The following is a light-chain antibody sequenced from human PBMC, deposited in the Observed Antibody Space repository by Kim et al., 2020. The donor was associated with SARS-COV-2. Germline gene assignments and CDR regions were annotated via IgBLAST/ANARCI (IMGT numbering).Light chain of an antibody. J-gene: IGKJ4*01. V-gene: IGKV3-15*01. CDR1: QSISSN. CDR3: QQYKNWPLT. CDR2: GAS. Sequence: EIVMTQSPATLSVSPGERATLSCRASQSISSNLAWYQQKPGQAPRLLIYGASTRATGIPDRFSGSGSGTELTLTISSLQSEDFAVYYCQQYKNWPLTFGGGTKVDIK.